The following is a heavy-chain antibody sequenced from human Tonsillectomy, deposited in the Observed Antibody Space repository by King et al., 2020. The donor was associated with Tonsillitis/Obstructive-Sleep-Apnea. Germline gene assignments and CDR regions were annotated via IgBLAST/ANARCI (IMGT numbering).Heavy chain of an antibody. CDR1: GFIFSSYS. D-gene: IGHD3-16*01. CDR2: ISSSSSDI. J-gene: IGHJ4*02. V-gene: IGHV3-21*01. CDR3: AREGFGDLGVSFDY. Sequence: VQLVESGGGLVKPGGCLRVSCAASGFIFSSYSMNWVRQAPGKGLEWVSSISSSSSDIYYADSVKGRFTISRDNAKNSLYLQMNSLRAEDTAVYYCAREGFGDLGVSFDYWGQGTLVTVSS.